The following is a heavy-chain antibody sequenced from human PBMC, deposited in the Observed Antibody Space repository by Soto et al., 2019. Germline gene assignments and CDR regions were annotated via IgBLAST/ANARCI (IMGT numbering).Heavy chain of an antibody. V-gene: IGHV3-23*01. CDR2: MSGSSSTT. CDR3: AKNQERELPRVIDF. Sequence: GGSLRLSCATSGLTSSNYAMSWVRQAPGGGLEWVSSMSGSSSTTYYADSVRGRFTISRDRSKNTLYLQMSSLRAEDTALYYCAKNQERELPRVIDFWGQGTLVTVYS. CDR1: GLTSSNYA. D-gene: IGHD1-7*01. J-gene: IGHJ4*02.